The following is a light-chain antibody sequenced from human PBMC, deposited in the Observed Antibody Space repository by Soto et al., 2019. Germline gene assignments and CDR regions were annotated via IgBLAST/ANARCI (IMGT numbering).Light chain of an antibody. J-gene: IGLJ1*01. CDR1: SSDVGGYNY. Sequence: QSALTQPRSVSGSPGQSVTISCTGTSSDVGGYNYVSWYQQHPGKAPKVMIYDVSKRPSGVPDRFSGTKSGNTASLTISGLQAEDEADYYCCSYAGSLPYVFGTGTKVTVL. CDR2: DVS. V-gene: IGLV2-11*01. CDR3: CSYAGSLPYV.